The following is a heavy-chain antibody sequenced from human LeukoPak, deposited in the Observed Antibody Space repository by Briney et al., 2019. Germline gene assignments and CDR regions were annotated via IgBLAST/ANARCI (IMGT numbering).Heavy chain of an antibody. CDR3: AKDSVPAATLYFDY. V-gene: IGHV3-30-3*01. CDR1: GFTFNSYA. D-gene: IGHD2-2*01. Sequence: GGSLRLSYAASGFTFNSYAMHWVRQAPGKGLEWVAVISYNGSNKYYADSVKGRFTISRDNSKNTLYLQMNSLRAEDTAVYYCAKDSVPAATLYFDYWGQGTLVTVSS. J-gene: IGHJ4*02. CDR2: ISYNGSNK.